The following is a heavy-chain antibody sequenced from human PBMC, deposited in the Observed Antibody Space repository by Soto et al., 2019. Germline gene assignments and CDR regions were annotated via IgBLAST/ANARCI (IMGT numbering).Heavy chain of an antibody. J-gene: IGHJ5*02. CDR3: GAYCRRTPCYDWFDP. V-gene: IGHV4-39*01. CDR2: LYYTGTT. D-gene: IGHD2-2*01. CDR1: GGSIGRSSDY. Sequence: SETLSLACIVSGGSIGRSSDYFVWIRHPPGNGLEWIGSLYYTGTTNYNSSLKSRVTISADKSQNQLSLRLSSVTAADTAAYYCGAYCRRTPCYDWFDPWGQGTLVTVSS.